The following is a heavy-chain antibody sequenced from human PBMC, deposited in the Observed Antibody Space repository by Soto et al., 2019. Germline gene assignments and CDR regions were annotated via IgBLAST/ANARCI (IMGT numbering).Heavy chain of an antibody. CDR1: GYTFTSYH. V-gene: IGHV1-8*01. D-gene: IGHD6-6*01. J-gene: IGHJ5*02. CDR3: ARGHISSTKNWLDP. CDR2: MNPNSGNT. Sequence: QVQLVQSGAEVKKPGASVKVSCKGSGYTFTSYHINWVRQATGQGLEWMGWMNPNSGNTGYAQTLQGRVTMTWDTSISTAYMELSSLRFEDTAMYYCARGHISSTKNWLDPWGQGTLDAVSS.